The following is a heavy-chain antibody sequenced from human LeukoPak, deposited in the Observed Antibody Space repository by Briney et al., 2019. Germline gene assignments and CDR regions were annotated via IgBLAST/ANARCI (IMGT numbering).Heavy chain of an antibody. CDR1: GFTFSSYS. J-gene: IGHJ4*02. V-gene: IGHV3-21*06. CDR2: ISSSSSFL. D-gene: IGHD5-18*01. CDR3: ARGGYSYVYGYFDY. Sequence: GESLTLSCAASGFTFSSYSMNWVRQPPGKGLEWVSSISSSSSFLYYAGSVKGRFTISRDNAKHSLYLQVNGLRAEDTAVYYCARGGYSYVYGYFDYWGQGTLVTVSS.